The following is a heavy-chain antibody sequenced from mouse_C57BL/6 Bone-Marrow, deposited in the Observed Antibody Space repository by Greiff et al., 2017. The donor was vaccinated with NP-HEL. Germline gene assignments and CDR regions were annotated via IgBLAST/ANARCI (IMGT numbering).Heavy chain of an antibody. CDR1: GFTFSSYG. Sequence: EVQRVESGGDLVKPGGSLKLSCAASGFTFSSYGMSWVRQTPDKRLEWVATISSGGSYTYYPDSVKGRFTISRDNAKNTLYLQMSSLKSEDTAMYYCARLLYYGSSYDYWGQGTTLTVSS. D-gene: IGHD1-1*01. CDR3: ARLLYYGSSYDY. V-gene: IGHV5-6*01. J-gene: IGHJ2*01. CDR2: ISSGGSYT.